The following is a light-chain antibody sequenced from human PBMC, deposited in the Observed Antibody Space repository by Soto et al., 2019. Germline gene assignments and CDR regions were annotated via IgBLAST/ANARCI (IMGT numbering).Light chain of an antibody. CDR2: EVS. Sequence: QSALTQPASVSGSPGQSITISCTGTTSDVGSYDLVSWYQQHPGKAPKIMIYEVSKRPSGDSNRFSGSKSSNTASLTISGLQAEDEADYYCCSYAGGRSPYVFGTGTKLTVL. CDR3: CSYAGGRSPYV. CDR1: TSDVGSYDL. V-gene: IGLV2-23*02. J-gene: IGLJ1*01.